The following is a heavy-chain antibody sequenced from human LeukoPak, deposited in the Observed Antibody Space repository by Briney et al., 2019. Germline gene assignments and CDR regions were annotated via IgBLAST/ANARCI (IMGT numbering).Heavy chain of an antibody. CDR3: ARHGWHAWYFDL. D-gene: IGHD6-19*01. CDR2: IYYSGST. Sequence: SETLSLTCTVSGGSISSGDCYWSWIRQPPGKGLEWIGYIYYSGSTYYNPSLKSRVTISVDTSKNQFSLKLSSVTAADTAVYYCARHGWHAWYFDLWGRGTLVTVSS. V-gene: IGHV4-30-4*01. J-gene: IGHJ2*01. CDR1: GGSISSGDCY.